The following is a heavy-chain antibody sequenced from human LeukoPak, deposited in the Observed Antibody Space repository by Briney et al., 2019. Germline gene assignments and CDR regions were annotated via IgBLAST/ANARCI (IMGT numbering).Heavy chain of an antibody. CDR1: GFTFSSYG. V-gene: IGHV3-30*02. Sequence: GGSLRLSCAASGFTFSSYGMHCVRQAPGKGLEWVAFIRYDGSNKYYADSVKGRFTISRDNSKNTLYLQMNSLRAEDTAVYYCAKSGASPLYHMDVWGKGATVTVSS. CDR2: IRYDGSNK. D-gene: IGHD1-26*01. J-gene: IGHJ6*03. CDR3: AKSGASPLYHMDV.